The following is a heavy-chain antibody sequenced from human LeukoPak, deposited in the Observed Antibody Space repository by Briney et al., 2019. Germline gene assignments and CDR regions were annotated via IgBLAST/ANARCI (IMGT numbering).Heavy chain of an antibody. Sequence: ASVKVSCKVSGYTFTGYYMHWVRQAPGQGLEWMGWINPNSGGTNYAQKFQGRVTMTRDTSISTAYMELSRLRSDDTAVYYCAKSRLRLGELSLGSFDYWGQGTLVTVSS. CDR1: GYTFTGYY. J-gene: IGHJ4*02. CDR2: INPNSGGT. D-gene: IGHD3-16*02. V-gene: IGHV1-2*02. CDR3: AKSRLRLGELSLGSFDY.